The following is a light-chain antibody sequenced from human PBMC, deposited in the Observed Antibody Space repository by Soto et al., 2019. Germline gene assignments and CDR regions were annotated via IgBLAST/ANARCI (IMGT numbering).Light chain of an antibody. CDR2: GAS. CDR3: QQYGSSPST. J-gene: IGKJ1*01. CDR1: QSISSY. Sequence: EIVMTQSPATLSVSPGERATLSCRASQSISSYLAWYQQKPGQAPRRLIFGASIRATGIPDRFSGSGSGTDFTLTISGLEPEDFAVYYCQQYGSSPSTFGKGTKVDIK. V-gene: IGKV3-20*01.